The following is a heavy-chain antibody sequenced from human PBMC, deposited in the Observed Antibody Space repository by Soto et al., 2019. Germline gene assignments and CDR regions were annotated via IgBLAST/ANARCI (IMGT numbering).Heavy chain of an antibody. V-gene: IGHV3-74*01. Sequence: QPGGSLRLSCAASGFTFSSYWMHWVRQAPGKGLVWVSRINSDGSSTSYADSVKGRFTISRDNAKNTLYLQMNSLRAEDTAVYYCARAPYVNCGGDCYSLNWFDPWGQGTLVTVSS. J-gene: IGHJ5*02. D-gene: IGHD2-21*02. CDR2: INSDGSST. CDR1: GFTFSSYW. CDR3: ARAPYVNCGGDCYSLNWFDP.